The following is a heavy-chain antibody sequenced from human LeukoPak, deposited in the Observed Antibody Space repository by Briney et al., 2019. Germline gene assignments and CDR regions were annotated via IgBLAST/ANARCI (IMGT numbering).Heavy chain of an antibody. CDR3: AREGDRAHYYYYYMDV. V-gene: IGHV3-74*01. Sequence: GGSLRLSCAASGFTFSSYWMHWVRQAPGKGLVWVSRINSDGSSTSYAGSVKGRFTISRDNAKNTLYLQMNSLRAEDTAVYYCAREGDRAHYYYYYMDVWGKGTTVTVSS. J-gene: IGHJ6*03. CDR2: INSDGSST. CDR1: GFTFSSYW.